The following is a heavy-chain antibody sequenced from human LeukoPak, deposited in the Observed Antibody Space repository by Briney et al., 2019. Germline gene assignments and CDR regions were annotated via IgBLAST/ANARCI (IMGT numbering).Heavy chain of an antibody. CDR2: LNHSGST. CDR1: GGSFSGYY. J-gene: IGHJ4*02. V-gene: IGHV4-34*01. D-gene: IGHD3-22*01. CDR3: VTYYFDSSGPKKNY. Sequence: SETLSLTCAVYGGSFSGYYWSWIRQPPGKGLEWIGELNHSGSTNYNPSLKSRVTISVDTSKKQFSLKLGSVTAADTAVYYCVTYYFDSSGPKKNYWGQGTLVTVSS.